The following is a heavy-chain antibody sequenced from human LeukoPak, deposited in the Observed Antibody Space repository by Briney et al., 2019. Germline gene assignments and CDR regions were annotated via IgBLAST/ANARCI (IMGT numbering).Heavy chain of an antibody. CDR3: AKSKNPDTAMVRGYYYFDY. CDR1: GFTLSSYE. CDR2: ISGSGGST. D-gene: IGHD5-18*01. Sequence: GGSLRLSCTVSGFTLSSYEMSWIRQAPGKGLEWVSAISGSGGSTYYADSVKGRFTISRDNSKNTLYLQMNSLRAEDTAVYYCAKSKNPDTAMVRGYYYFDYWGQGTLVTVSS. V-gene: IGHV3-23*01. J-gene: IGHJ4*02.